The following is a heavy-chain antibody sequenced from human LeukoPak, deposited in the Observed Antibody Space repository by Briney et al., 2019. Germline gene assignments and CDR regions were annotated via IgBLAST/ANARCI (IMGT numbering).Heavy chain of an antibody. CDR1: GFTFSSYA. Sequence: GGSRRLSCAASGFTFSSYAMSWVRQAPGKGLEWVSAISGSGGSTYYADSVKGRFTISRDNSKNTLYLQINSLRAEDTAVYFCAKSRYTYSYDSSGYYGYFQHWGQGTVVTVSS. CDR2: ISGSGGST. CDR3: AKSRYTYSYDSSGYYGYFQH. J-gene: IGHJ1*01. V-gene: IGHV3-23*01. D-gene: IGHD3-22*01.